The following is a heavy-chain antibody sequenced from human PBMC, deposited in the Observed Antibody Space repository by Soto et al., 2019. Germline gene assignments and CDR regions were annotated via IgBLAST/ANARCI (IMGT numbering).Heavy chain of an antibody. CDR2: ISSSSSTI. Sequence: AWWSLRLSCAASGFTCSSYSMNWCRQAPGKGLEWVSYISSSSSTIYYADSVKGRFTISRDNAKNSLYLQMNSLRDEDTAVYYCARDDIVATIYGMDVWGQGTTVTVSS. V-gene: IGHV3-48*02. CDR1: GFTCSSYS. D-gene: IGHD5-12*01. J-gene: IGHJ6*02. CDR3: ARDDIVATIYGMDV.